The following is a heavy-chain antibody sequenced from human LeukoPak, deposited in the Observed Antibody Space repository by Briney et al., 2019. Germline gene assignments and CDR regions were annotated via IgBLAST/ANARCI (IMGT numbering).Heavy chain of an antibody. Sequence: GGSLRLSCAASGFTVSSNYMSWVRQAPGTGLEWGSVIYDDGDTYYADSVKGRFTISRDNSKNTVYLQMNSLRAEDTAVYHCASAAKVLHYFDWPKEGSLFEHWGQGTLVTVSS. CDR3: ASAAKVLHYFDWPKEGSLFEH. CDR2: IYDDGDT. V-gene: IGHV3-53*01. CDR1: GFTVSSNY. D-gene: IGHD3-9*01. J-gene: IGHJ4*02.